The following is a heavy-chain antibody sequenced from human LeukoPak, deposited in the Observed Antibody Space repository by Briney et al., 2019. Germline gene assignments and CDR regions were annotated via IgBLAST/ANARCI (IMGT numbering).Heavy chain of an antibody. Sequence: GGSLRLSCAASGFTFSSYAMSWVRQAPGKGLEWVLAIRGSGGSTYYADSVKGRFTISRDNSKNTLYLQMHSLRAEDTAVYYCAKDQAEYYYDSSGYWLYWGQGTLVTVSS. CDR3: AKDQAEYYYDSSGYWLY. CDR1: GFTFSSYA. J-gene: IGHJ4*02. D-gene: IGHD3-22*01. CDR2: IRGSGGST. V-gene: IGHV3-23*01.